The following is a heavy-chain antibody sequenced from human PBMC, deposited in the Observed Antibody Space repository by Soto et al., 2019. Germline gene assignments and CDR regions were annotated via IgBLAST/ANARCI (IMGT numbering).Heavy chain of an antibody. V-gene: IGHV3-21*01. Sequence: PGGSLRLSCAASGFTFSSYSMNWVRQAPGKGLEWVSSISSSSSYIYYADSVKGRFTISRDNAKNSLYLQMNSLRAEDTAVYYCARDLASTTIPNYWGQGTLVTVSS. CDR2: ISSSSSYI. CDR3: ARDLASTTIPNY. J-gene: IGHJ4*02. D-gene: IGHD4-17*01. CDR1: GFTFSSYS.